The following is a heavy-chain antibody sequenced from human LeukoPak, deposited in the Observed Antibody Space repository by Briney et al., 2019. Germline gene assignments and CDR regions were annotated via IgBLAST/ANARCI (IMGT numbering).Heavy chain of an antibody. CDR3: ARADSGFDH. J-gene: IGHJ5*02. D-gene: IGHD5-12*01. Sequence: PGGSLRLSCAASGFTVSRNHMSWVRQAPGKGLEWVSLIYSGGSIHYADSVRGRFTISRDNYKNTLYLQMNSLRAEDTAVYYCARADSGFDHWGQGTVVTVSS. V-gene: IGHV3-53*01. CDR1: GFTVSRNH. CDR2: IYSGGSI.